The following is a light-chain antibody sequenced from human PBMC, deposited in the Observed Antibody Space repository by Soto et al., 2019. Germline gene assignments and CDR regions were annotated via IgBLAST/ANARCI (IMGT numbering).Light chain of an antibody. V-gene: IGLV1-40*01. CDR1: SSNIGAGYD. J-gene: IGLJ3*02. Sequence: QSVLTQPPSVCGAPEQRVTISCNGSSSNIGAGYDVHWYQQLPGTAPKLLIYGNSNRPSGVPDRFSGSKSGTSASLAITGLHDEDEADYYCQSYDSSLSGSVFGGGTKLTVL. CDR2: GNS. CDR3: QSYDSSLSGSV.